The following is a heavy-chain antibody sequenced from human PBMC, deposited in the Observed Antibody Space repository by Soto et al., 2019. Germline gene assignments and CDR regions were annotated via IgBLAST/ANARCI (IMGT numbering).Heavy chain of an antibody. J-gene: IGHJ2*01. CDR1: GYSISSGYY. CDR3: ARGMGRYFDL. V-gene: IGHV4-38-2*01. CDR2: IYHSGST. D-gene: IGHD2-8*01. Sequence: SETLSLTCAVSGYSISSGYYWGWIRQPPGKGLEWIGSIYHSGSTYYNPSLKSRVTISVDTSKNQFSLKLSSVTAADTAVYYCARGMGRYFDLWGRGTLVTVSS.